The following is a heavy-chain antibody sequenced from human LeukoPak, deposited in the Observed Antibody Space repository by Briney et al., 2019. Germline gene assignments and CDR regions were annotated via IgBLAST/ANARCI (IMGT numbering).Heavy chain of an antibody. Sequence: SETLSLTCAVYGGSFSDYYWSWIRQPPGKGLEWIGEINHSGSTNYNPSLKSRVTISVDTSKNQFSLKLSSVTAADTAVYYCARDSELELIGWFDPWGQGTLVTVSS. CDR1: GGSFSDYY. D-gene: IGHD1-7*01. CDR2: INHSGST. V-gene: IGHV4-34*01. J-gene: IGHJ5*02. CDR3: ARDSELELIGWFDP.